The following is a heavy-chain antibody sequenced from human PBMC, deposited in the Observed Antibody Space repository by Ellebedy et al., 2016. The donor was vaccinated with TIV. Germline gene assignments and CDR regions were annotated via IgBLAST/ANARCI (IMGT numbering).Heavy chain of an antibody. D-gene: IGHD2-8*01. CDR1: GFTFSNYW. V-gene: IGHV3-74*01. CDR3: ARGSDGQDY. J-gene: IGHJ4*02. CDR2: IDSDGSTT. Sequence: PGGSLRLSCAASGFTFSNYWMHWVRQLPGKGLMWVSNIDSDGSTTIYADSVKGRFTISRDNAKNTLYLQMNSLTVEDTGVYYCARGSDGQDYWGQGTLVTASS.